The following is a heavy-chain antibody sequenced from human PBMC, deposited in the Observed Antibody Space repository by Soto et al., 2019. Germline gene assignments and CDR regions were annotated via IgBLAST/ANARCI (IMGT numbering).Heavy chain of an antibody. CDR1: GGTFSSYA. D-gene: IGHD1-26*01. J-gene: IGHJ4*02. Sequence: QFQLVQSGAEVKKPGSSVKVSCKASGGTFSSYAISWVRPSPGHGLEWMGGIIPIFGTANYAQKFQGRVTITAAESTSTAYMELSILRSEDTAVYYCARDWVVRWELLPFDYWCQGTLVTVSS. V-gene: IGHV1-69*12. CDR3: ARDWVVRWELLPFDY. CDR2: IIPIFGTA.